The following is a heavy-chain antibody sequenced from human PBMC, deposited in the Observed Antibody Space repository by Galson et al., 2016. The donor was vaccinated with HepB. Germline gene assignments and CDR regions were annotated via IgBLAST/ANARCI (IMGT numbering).Heavy chain of an antibody. Sequence: SLRLSCAASGVIFSNHAMHWVRQAPGQGLEWVAVTSSDGSNKYYVDSVKGRFAISRDNSKNTLYLQMNSLRPEDTAVYYCAKGGTGNAEPVDLWGQGTLVTVSS. CDR2: TSSDGSNK. V-gene: IGHV3-30*18. CDR3: AKGGTGNAEPVDL. D-gene: IGHD1-1*01. J-gene: IGHJ5*02. CDR1: GVIFSNHA.